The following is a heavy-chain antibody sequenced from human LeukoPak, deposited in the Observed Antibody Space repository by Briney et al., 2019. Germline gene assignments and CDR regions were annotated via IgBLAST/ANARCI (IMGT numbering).Heavy chain of an antibody. Sequence: PSETLSLTCAVYGGSFSGYYWNWIRQPPGKGLEWIGEVNHSGSTNYNPSLKSRVTISVDTSKNQSSLKLNSMTAADTAVYYCAIRGYSYGKYYFDYWGQGTLVTVSS. D-gene: IGHD5-18*01. CDR1: GGSFSGYY. CDR3: AIRGYSYGKYYFDY. V-gene: IGHV4-34*01. CDR2: VNHSGST. J-gene: IGHJ4*02.